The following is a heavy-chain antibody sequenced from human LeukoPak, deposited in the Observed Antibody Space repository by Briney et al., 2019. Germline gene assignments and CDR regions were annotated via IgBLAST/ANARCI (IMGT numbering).Heavy chain of an antibody. V-gene: IGHV3-74*01. J-gene: IGHJ2*01. CDR2: IHRDGTST. D-gene: IGHD1-14*01. Sequence: EGSLRLSCAASGFTFSTYWMHWVRQIPGKGLVWVSRIHRDGTSTHYADSVRGRFSISRDNAEDTLYLQMNSLRAEDTAIYYCAREQEPACNWFFDLWGRGTLVTVSS. CDR3: AREQEPACNWFFDL. CDR1: GFTFSTYW.